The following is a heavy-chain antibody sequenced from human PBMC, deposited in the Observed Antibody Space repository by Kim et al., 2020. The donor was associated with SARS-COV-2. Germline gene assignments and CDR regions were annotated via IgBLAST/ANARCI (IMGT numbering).Heavy chain of an antibody. V-gene: IGHV3-30*01. CDR2: K. D-gene: IGHD2-2*01. Sequence: KFYADSVKGRFIISRDNSENTVSLQMNNLRHDDTAIYYCARDLLGTSWCLDPWGQGTQVTVSS. J-gene: IGHJ5*02. CDR3: ARDLLGTSWCLDP.